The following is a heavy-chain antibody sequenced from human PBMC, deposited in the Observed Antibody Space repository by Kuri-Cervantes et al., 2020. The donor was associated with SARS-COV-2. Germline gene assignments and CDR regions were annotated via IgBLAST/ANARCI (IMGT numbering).Heavy chain of an antibody. CDR3: ARDPAYYDSSGYYYGAFDI. J-gene: IGHJ3*02. CDR2: IYYSGST. V-gene: IGHV4-39*07. CDR1: GGSISSSSYY. D-gene: IGHD3-22*01. Sequence: SETLSLTCTVSGGSISSSSYYWGWIRQPPGKGLEWIGSIYYSGSTYYNPSLKSRVTISVDTSKNQFSLKLSSVTAADTAAYYCARDPAYYDSSGYYYGAFDIWGQGTMVTVSS.